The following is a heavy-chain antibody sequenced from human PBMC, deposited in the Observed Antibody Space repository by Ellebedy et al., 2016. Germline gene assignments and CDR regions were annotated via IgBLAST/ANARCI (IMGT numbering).Heavy chain of an antibody. CDR2: IYYSGST. V-gene: IGHV4-61*01. Sequence: SETLSLXXTVSGGSVSSGSYYWSWIRQPPGKGLEWIGYIYYSGSTNYNPSLKSRVTISVDTSKNQFSLKLSSVTAADTAVYYCARDKMGYGSGSYRHDYYYYGMDVWGQGTTVTVSS. CDR1: GGSVSSGSYY. CDR3: ARDKMGYGSGSYRHDYYYYGMDV. D-gene: IGHD3-10*01. J-gene: IGHJ6*02.